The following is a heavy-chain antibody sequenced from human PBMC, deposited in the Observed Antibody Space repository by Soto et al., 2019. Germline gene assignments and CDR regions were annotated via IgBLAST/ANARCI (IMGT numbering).Heavy chain of an antibody. CDR1: GFKFSMFA. CDR3: PKSTSTVPYGLDI. Sequence: GGSLRLSCAASGFKFSMFAMSWVRQAPGKGPEWVAAVSGSVDNTYYADSVKGRFTMSRDYTQKTVLLQMNGLRGEDTAVYYCPKSTSTVPYGLDIWGQGTTVTVSS. CDR2: VSGSVDNT. D-gene: IGHD1-1*01. J-gene: IGHJ6*02. V-gene: IGHV3-23*01.